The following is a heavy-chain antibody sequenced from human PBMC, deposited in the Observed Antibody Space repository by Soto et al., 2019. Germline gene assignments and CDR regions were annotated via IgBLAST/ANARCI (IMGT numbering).Heavy chain of an antibody. Sequence: ASVKVSCKASGGTFSSYAISWVRQAPGQGLEWMGWINPNSGGTNYAQKFQGRVTMTRDTSISTAYMELSRLRSDDTAVYYCARGSNGCSSTSCYTYWFDPWGQGTLVTVSS. CDR3: ARGSNGCSSTSCYTYWFDP. J-gene: IGHJ5*02. D-gene: IGHD2-2*02. V-gene: IGHV1-2*02. CDR2: INPNSGGT. CDR1: GGTFSSYA.